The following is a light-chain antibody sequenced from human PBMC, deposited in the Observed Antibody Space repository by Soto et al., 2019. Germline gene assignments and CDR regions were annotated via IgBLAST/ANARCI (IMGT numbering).Light chain of an antibody. CDR1: QSVNRN. CDR3: QQYSSSPSGT. CDR2: AAS. Sequence: EIVMTQSPVTLSVSPGERATLSCRASQSVNRNLAWYQQKPGQAPRLLIYAASARATGIPARFRGSGSGTDFTLTISRLEPEDFAVYYCQQYSSSPSGTFGQGTKVDIK. J-gene: IGKJ1*01. V-gene: IGKV3-15*01.